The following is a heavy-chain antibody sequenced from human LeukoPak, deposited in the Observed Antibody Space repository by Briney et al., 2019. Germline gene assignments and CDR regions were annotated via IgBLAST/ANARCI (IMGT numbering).Heavy chain of an antibody. CDR2: IIPIFGTA. D-gene: IGHD2-15*01. V-gene: IGHV1-69*13. CDR3: AREGGYCSGGSCAYYFDY. J-gene: IGHJ4*02. CDR1: GGTFSSYA. Sequence: SVKVPCKASGGTFSSYAISWVRQAPGQGLEWMGGIIPIFGTANYAQKFQGRVTITADESTSTAYMELSSLRSEDTAVYYCAREGGYCSGGSCAYYFDYWGQGTLVTVSS.